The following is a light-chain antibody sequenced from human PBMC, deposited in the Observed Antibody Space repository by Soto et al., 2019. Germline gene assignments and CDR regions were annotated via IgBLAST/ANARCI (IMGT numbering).Light chain of an antibody. CDR1: QSVSSN. J-gene: IGKJ3*01. CDR2: GAS. CDR3: QQYNNWPPVT. Sequence: VMTQSPATLSVSPGGRATLSCRASQSVSSNLAWYQQKPGQAPRLLIYGASTRATGIPARFSGSGSGTEFTLTISSLQSEDFAVYYCQQYNNWPPVTFGPGTKVDIK. V-gene: IGKV3-15*01.